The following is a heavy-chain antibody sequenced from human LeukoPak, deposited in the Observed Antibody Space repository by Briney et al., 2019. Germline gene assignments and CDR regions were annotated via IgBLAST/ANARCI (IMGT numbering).Heavy chain of an antibody. J-gene: IGHJ5*02. CDR1: GYTFTSYG. CDR3: ARVTYSSGWLGHNWFDP. D-gene: IGHD6-19*01. Sequence: VASVKVSCKASGYTFTSYGISWVRQAPGQGLEWMGWISACNGNTNYAQKLQGRVTMTTDTSTSTAYMELRSLRSDDTAVYYCARVTYSSGWLGHNWFDPWGQGTLVTVSS. V-gene: IGHV1-18*01. CDR2: ISACNGNT.